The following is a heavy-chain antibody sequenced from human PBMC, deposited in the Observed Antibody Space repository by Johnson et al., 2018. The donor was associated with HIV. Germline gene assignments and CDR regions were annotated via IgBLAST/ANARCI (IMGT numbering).Heavy chain of an antibody. V-gene: IGHV3-NL1*01. J-gene: IGHJ3*02. D-gene: IGHD3-10*01. Sequence: QVQLVESGGGLVQPGRSLRLSCAASGFTFDDYAMHWVRQAPGKGLEWVSVVYGGASKYYADSVKGRFTISRDNSKNTLYLEMNSLRAEDTAVYYCARIKRSLLWYDAFDIWGQGTMVTVSS. CDR1: GFTFDDYA. CDR3: ARIKRSLLWYDAFDI. CDR2: VYGGASK.